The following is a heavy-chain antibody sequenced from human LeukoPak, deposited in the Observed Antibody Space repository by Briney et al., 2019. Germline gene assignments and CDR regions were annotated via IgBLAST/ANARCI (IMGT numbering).Heavy chain of an antibody. CDR3: ARRGVETAAITEDSWFDP. J-gene: IGHJ5*02. Sequence: SETLSLTCSVSAFSISSSYYYWGWIRQPPGKGLEGIGSIYYSGSTKYNPSFKSRATISVDTSKNPLSLKLSSVTAADTAVYYCARRGVETAAITEDSWFDPWGQGTLVIVSS. D-gene: IGHD5-24*01. CDR2: IYYSGST. CDR1: AFSISSSYYY. V-gene: IGHV4-39*07.